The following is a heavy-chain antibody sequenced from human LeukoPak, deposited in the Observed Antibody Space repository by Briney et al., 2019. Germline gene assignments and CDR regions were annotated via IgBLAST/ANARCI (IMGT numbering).Heavy chain of an antibody. CDR2: ISSSSSYI. D-gene: IGHD3-22*01. V-gene: IGHV3-21*01. CDR1: GFTFSSYS. Sequence: GGSLRLSCAASGFTFSSYSMNWVRQAPGKGLEWVSSISSSSSYIYYADSVKGRFTISRDNAKNSLYLQMNSLRAEDTAVYYCATGRAYDSNGYSRDYWGQGTLVTVSS. J-gene: IGHJ4*02. CDR3: ATGRAYDSNGYSRDY.